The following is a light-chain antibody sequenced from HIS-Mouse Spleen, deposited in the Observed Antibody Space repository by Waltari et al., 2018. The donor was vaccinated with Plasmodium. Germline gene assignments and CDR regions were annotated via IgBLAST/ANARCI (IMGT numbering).Light chain of an antibody. CDR3: QQYNNWSFT. CDR2: GAS. V-gene: IGKV3-15*01. J-gene: IGKJ3*01. Sequence: EIVMTQSPATLSVSPGERATLSCRASQSVSSNLAWYQRKPGQAPRLLIYGASTRATGIPAMFSGSGSGTEFTLTISSLQSEDFAVYYCQQYNNWSFTFGPGTKVDIK. CDR1: QSVSSN.